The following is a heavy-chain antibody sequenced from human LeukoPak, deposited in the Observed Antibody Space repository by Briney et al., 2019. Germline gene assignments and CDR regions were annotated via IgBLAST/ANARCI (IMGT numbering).Heavy chain of an antibody. V-gene: IGHV4-39*07. J-gene: IGHJ3*02. CDR2: IYYSGST. CDR1: GGSISSRSYY. Sequence: SETLSLTCTVSGGSISSRSYYWGWIRQPPGKGLEWIGSIYYSGSTNYNPSLKSRVTISVDTSKNQFSLKLSSVTAADTAVYYCARLTGTPPYDAFDIWGQGTMVTVSS. D-gene: IGHD1-20*01. CDR3: ARLTGTPPYDAFDI.